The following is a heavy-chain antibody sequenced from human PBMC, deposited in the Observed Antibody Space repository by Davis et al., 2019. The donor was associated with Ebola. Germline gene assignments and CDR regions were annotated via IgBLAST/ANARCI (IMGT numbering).Heavy chain of an antibody. J-gene: IGHJ5*02. CDR2: IYYSGST. Sequence: MPSETLSLTCTVSGGSISSYYWSWIRQPPGKGLEWIGYIYYSGSTNYNPSLKSRVTISVDTSKNQFSLKLSSVTAADTAVYYCAREVTKGRWFDPWGQGTLVTVSS. D-gene: IGHD2-21*02. CDR1: GGSISSYY. V-gene: IGHV4-59*12. CDR3: AREVTKGRWFDP.